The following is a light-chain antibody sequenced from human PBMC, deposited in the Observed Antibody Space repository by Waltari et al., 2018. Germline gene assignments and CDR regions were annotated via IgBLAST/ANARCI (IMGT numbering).Light chain of an antibody. CDR1: QSISSW. CDR2: DAS. J-gene: IGKJ2*01. Sequence: DIQMTQSPSTLSASVGDRVTITFRASQSISSWLAWYQQKPGKAPKLLIYDASSLESGFPSRFSGSGSVTEFTLTISSLQPDDFATYYCQQYNSYPYTFGQGTKLEIK. V-gene: IGKV1-5*01. CDR3: QQYNSYPYT.